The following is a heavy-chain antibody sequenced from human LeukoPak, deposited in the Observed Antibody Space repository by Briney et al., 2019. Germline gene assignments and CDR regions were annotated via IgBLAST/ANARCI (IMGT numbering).Heavy chain of an antibody. CDR3: ARDSSVAAALDY. J-gene: IGHJ4*02. CDR2: ISSGGHSI. D-gene: IGHD6-13*01. CDR1: GFTFSNYE. V-gene: IGHV3-48*03. Sequence: GGSLRLSCVASGFTFSNYEMNWVRQAPGKGLEWVSYISSGGHSISYADSVKGRFTISRYNVKNSLYLQMNRLRAEDTAIYYCARDSSVAAALDYWGQGTLVTVSS.